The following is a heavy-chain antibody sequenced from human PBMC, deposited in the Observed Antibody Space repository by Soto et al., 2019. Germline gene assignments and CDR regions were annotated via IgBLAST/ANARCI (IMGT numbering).Heavy chain of an antibody. D-gene: IGHD6-13*01. CDR3: ASPGRSSWYVGNDY. V-gene: IGHV1-69*01. J-gene: IGHJ4*02. CDR1: GGTFSSYA. CDR2: TIPIFGTA. Sequence: QVQLVQSGAEVKKPGSSVKVSCKASGGTFSSYAISWVRQAPGQGLEWMGGTIPIFGTANYAQKFQGRVTITADESTSTAYMELSSLRSEDTAVYYCASPGRSSWYVGNDYWGQGTLVTVSS.